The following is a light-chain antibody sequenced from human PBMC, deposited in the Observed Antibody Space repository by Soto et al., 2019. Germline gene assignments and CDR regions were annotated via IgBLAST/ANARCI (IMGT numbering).Light chain of an antibody. CDR3: QQQGP. V-gene: IGKV3-20*01. Sequence: EIVLTQSPGTRSLSPGERATLSCRASRSLSSSYVVWYQQTPGQAPRLLIYAASRRATGIPDRFSGSGSATEYTLTICRLEPHDFAVYYCQQQGPFGQGPKVDIK. CDR1: RSLSSSY. CDR2: AAS. J-gene: IGKJ2*01.